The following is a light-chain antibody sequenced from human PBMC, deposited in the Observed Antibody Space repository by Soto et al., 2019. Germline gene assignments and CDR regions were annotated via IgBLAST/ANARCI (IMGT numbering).Light chain of an antibody. Sequence: DIQRPQSPSTLSASVGDRVTITCQASQSISSWLAWYQQRPGKAPKLLIFDASSLESGTPSRFSGRRSGTQFTLTINGLQPDDFATYYCQQYDNYKPLTFGGGTKVDIK. J-gene: IGKJ4*01. CDR3: QQYDNYKPLT. V-gene: IGKV1-5*01. CDR2: DAS. CDR1: QSISSW.